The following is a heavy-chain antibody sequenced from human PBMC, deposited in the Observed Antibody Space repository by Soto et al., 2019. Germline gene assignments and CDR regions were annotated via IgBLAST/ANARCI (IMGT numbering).Heavy chain of an antibody. V-gene: IGHV4-59*01. D-gene: IGHD2-15*01. Sequence: PSETLSLTYTVSGDSFSRYKWSWIRQPPGKGLEYIGYMYSSGYTDYNPSLKSRVTMSLDTSKNQYSLKLTSATAADTAVYYCAREWSAFDYWGQGTLVTVSS. CDR2: MYSSGYT. CDR3: AREWSAFDY. J-gene: IGHJ4*02. CDR1: GDSFSRYK.